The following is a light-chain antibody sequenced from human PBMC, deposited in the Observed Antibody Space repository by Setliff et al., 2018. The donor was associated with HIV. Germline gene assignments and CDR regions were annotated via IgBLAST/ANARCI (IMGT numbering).Light chain of an antibody. V-gene: IGLV2-11*01. CDR2: DVS. CDR3: CSLAGSSTVNV. CDR1: SSDIGRYNY. J-gene: IGLJ1*01. Sequence: QSALTQPRSVSESPGQSITISCTGTSSDIGRYNYVSWFQLHPGKAPKLMIFDVSKRPSGVPDRFSGSKSGNTASLTISGLQAEDEADYYYCSLAGSSTVNVFGTGTKVTVL.